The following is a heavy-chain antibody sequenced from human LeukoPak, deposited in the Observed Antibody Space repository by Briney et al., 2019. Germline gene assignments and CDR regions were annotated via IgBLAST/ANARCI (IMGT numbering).Heavy chain of an antibody. CDR1: GGSISSYY. CDR3: EAWLPRGAYDY. Sequence: SETLSLTCTVSGGSISSYYWSWIRQPPGKGLEWIGYIYYSGSTNYNPSLKSRVTISVDTSKNQFSLKLKSVTAADTAVYYCEAWLPRGAYDYWGQGTLVTVSS. V-gene: IGHV4-59*01. J-gene: IGHJ4*02. D-gene: IGHD3-22*01. CDR2: IYYSGST.